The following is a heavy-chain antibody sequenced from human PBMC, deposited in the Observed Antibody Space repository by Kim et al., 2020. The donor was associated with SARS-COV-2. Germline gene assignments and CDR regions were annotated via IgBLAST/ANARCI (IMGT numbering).Heavy chain of an antibody. V-gene: IGHV4-34*01. J-gene: IGHJ4*02. CDR3: ARRHLTMVRGVIFCFDY. D-gene: IGHD3-10*01. Sequence: SETLSLTCAVYGGSFSGYYWSWIRQPPGKGLEWIGEINHSGSTNYNPSLKSRVTISVDTSKNQSSLKLSSVNAADRAVYYCARRHLTMVRGVIFCFDYWGQGTLVTVSS. CDR2: INHSGST. CDR1: GGSFSGYY.